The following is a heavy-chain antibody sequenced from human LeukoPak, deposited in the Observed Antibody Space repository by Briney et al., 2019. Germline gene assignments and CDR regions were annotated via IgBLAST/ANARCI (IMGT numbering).Heavy chain of an antibody. D-gene: IGHD2-2*02. Sequence: GGSLRLSCAASGFAFSSYAMHWVRQAPGKGLEWVAVISYDGSNEYYADSVKGRFTISRDNSKNTLHLQMNSLRAEDTAVYYCARDWCTSCYTAIQDWGQGTLVTVSS. CDR1: GFAFSSYA. V-gene: IGHV3-30-3*01. J-gene: IGHJ1*01. CDR2: ISYDGSNE. CDR3: ARDWCTSCYTAIQD.